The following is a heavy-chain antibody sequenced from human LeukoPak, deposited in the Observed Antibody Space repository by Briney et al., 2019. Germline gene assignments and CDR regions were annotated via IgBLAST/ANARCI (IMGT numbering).Heavy chain of an antibody. CDR2: ISSTSAYI. V-gene: IGHV3-21*01. CDR3: ARVAVSGPTGWFDS. D-gene: IGHD2-8*02. Sequence: GRSLRLSCAASGFALKSYSLTWVRQAPGKGLEWVSSISSTSAYIHYADSVKGRFTISRDNVDNVVYLEMNSLGAEDTATYYCARVAVSGPTGWFDSWGQGTLVIVSS. J-gene: IGHJ5*01. CDR1: GFALKSYS.